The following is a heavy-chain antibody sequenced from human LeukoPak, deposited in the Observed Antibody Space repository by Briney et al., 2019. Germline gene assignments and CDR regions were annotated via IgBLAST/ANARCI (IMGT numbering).Heavy chain of an antibody. CDR1: GFLFSNSW. D-gene: IGHD6-13*01. CDR3: AKEGRQLGH. J-gene: IGHJ4*02. V-gene: IGHV3-7*05. CDR2: INQDGSEE. Sequence: GGSLRLSCAASGFLFSNSWMSWVRQAPGKGLEWVANINQDGSEEHYVDSVRGRFTISRDNAKNSLYLQMNSLTVDDTAVYYCAKEGRQLGHWGQGTLVTVSS.